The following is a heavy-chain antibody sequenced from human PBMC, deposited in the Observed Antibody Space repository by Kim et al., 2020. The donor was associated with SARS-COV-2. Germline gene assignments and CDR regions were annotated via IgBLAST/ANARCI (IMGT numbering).Heavy chain of an antibody. V-gene: IGHV3-23*01. D-gene: IGHD1-1*01. J-gene: IGHJ3*02. CDR3: AKDVRQLDAFDM. Sequence: YYADSVKGRFTISRDNSKNTLNLQMNGLRAEDTAVYYCAKDVRQLDAFDMWGQGTVVTVSS.